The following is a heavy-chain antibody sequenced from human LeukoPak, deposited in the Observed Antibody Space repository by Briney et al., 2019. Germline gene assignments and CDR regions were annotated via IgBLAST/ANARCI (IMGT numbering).Heavy chain of an antibody. CDR2: IIPIFGIA. D-gene: IGHD2-2*02. Sequence: SVKVSCKASGGTFSSYAISWVRQAPEQGLEWMGRIIPIFGIANYAQKFQGRVTITADKSTSTAYMELSSLRSEDTAVYYCARSPCSSTSCYTFGYYYGMDVWGQGTTVTVSS. V-gene: IGHV1-69*04. CDR1: GGTFSSYA. J-gene: IGHJ6*02. CDR3: ARSPCSSTSCYTFGYYYGMDV.